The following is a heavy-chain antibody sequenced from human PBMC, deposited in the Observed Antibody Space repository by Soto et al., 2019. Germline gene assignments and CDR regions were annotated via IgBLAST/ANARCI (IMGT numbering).Heavy chain of an antibody. CDR3: ARAWYYYDSSGYSSNNWFDP. D-gene: IGHD3-22*01. CDR1: GGSISSGGYY. Sequence: SETLSLTCTVSGGSISSGGYYWSWIRQHPGKGLEWIGYIYYSGSTYYNPSLKSRVTISVDTSKNQFSLKLSSVTAADTAVYYCARAWYYYDSSGYSSNNWFDPWGQGTLVTVSS. V-gene: IGHV4-31*03. J-gene: IGHJ5*02. CDR2: IYYSGST.